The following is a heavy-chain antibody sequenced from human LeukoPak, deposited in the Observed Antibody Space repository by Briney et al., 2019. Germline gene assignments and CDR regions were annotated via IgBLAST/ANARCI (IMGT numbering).Heavy chain of an antibody. J-gene: IGHJ6*02. Sequence: GGSLRLSCAASGFTFSSYSMNWVRQAPGKGLEWVSSISSSSSYIYYADSVKGRFTISRDNAKNSLYLQMNSLRAEDTALCYCAKDISPLGYCSSTSCSLYYYYGMDVWGQGTTVTVSS. V-gene: IGHV3-21*04. CDR2: ISSSSSYI. CDR3: AKDISPLGYCSSTSCSLYYYYGMDV. CDR1: GFTFSSYS. D-gene: IGHD2-2*01.